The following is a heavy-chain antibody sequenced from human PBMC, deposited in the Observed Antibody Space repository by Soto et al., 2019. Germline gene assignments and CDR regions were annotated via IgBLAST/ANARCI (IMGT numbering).Heavy chain of an antibody. Sequence: GGSLRLSCAASGFSLSDYYVSWIRQAPGEGLEWVSYISSSGTTTHYADSVKGRFTISKDNAKNSLYLQMNSLRAEDTAVYYCARVGGDSSGSYYFDYWGQGTLVTVSS. CDR3: ARVGGDSSGSYYFDY. J-gene: IGHJ4*02. D-gene: IGHD3-22*01. CDR2: ISSSGTTT. CDR1: GFSLSDYY. V-gene: IGHV3-11*01.